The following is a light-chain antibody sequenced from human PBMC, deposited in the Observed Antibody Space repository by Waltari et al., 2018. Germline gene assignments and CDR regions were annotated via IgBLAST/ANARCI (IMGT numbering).Light chain of an antibody. CDR3: QQRDNWPRT. J-gene: IGKJ1*01. CDR1: QSISRY. CDR2: DAS. V-gene: IGKV3-11*01. Sequence: IVLTQYPATLSLSPGERAALSCRASQSISRYLACYQQKPGQAPRLLIYDASNSATGIPARFSGRGSGTYFTLSITTPEPEDFAVYYCQQRDNWPRTFGQGTRVEV.